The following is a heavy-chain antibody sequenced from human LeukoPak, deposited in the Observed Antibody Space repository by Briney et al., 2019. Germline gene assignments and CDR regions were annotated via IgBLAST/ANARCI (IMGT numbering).Heavy chain of an antibody. CDR2: IEEDGNKK. CDR1: GFTINNYW. J-gene: IGHJ4*02. D-gene: IGHD6-13*01. CDR3: ARGRGIAL. Sequence: GGSLRLSCATSGFTINNYWMNWVRQAPGKGLEWVANIEEDGNKKNYVDSVKGRFTISRDNVRNSIYLQMNSLGADDTAVYYCARGRGIALWGQGTLVTVSS. V-gene: IGHV3-7*01.